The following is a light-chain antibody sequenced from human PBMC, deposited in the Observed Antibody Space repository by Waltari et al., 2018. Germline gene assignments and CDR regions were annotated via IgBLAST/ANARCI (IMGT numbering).Light chain of an antibody. CDR3: YSTDSSGNHRV. J-gene: IGLJ2*01. V-gene: IGLV3-10*01. Sequence: SYELTQPPSVSVSPGQTARITCSGAALPKKYAYGYQQKSGQAPVLVIYEDSKRPSGIPERFSGSSSWTMATLTISGAQVEDEADYYCYSTDSSGNHRVFGGGTKLTVL. CDR1: ALPKKY. CDR2: EDS.